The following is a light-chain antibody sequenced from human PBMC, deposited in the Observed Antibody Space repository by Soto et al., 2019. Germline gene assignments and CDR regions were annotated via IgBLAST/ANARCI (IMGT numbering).Light chain of an antibody. CDR1: SSDVGRYDY. V-gene: IGLV2-11*01. J-gene: IGLJ1*01. CDR3: CSFAGSYSYV. Sequence: QSVLTQPPSVSGAPGQRVTISCTGTSSDVGRYDYVSWYQQHPGKAPKLIVYDVTERPSGVPDRFSGSKSGNTASLTISGLQAEDEADYSCCSFAGSYSYVFGTGTKVTVL. CDR2: DVT.